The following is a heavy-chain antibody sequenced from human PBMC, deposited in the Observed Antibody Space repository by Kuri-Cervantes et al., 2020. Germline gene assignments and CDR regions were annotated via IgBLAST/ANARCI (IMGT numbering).Heavy chain of an antibody. V-gene: IGHV3-9*01. Sequence: SLKISCAASGFTFDDYAMHWVRQAPGKGLEWVSGITWNSGSIGYADSVKGRFTISRDNAKNSLYLQMNSLRAEDTAVYYCARVSPSGGDAFDIWGQGTVVTVSS. CDR1: GFTFDDYA. D-gene: IGHD3-3*01. CDR2: ITWNSGSI. CDR3: ARVSPSGGDAFDI. J-gene: IGHJ3*02.